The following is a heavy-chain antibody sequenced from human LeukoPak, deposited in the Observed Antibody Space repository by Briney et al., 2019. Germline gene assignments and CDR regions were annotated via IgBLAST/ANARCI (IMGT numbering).Heavy chain of an antibody. V-gene: IGHV1-69*02. CDR1: GGTFSSYT. CDR2: IIPILGIA. CDR3: AGHSQDILVLVAETGYYYYYIDV. J-gene: IGHJ6*03. D-gene: IGHD2-15*01. Sequence: ASVKVSCKASGGTFSSYTISWVRQAPGQGLEGMGRIIPILGIANYAQKFQGRVTITADKSTSTAYMELSSLRSEDTAVYYCAGHSQDILVLVAETGYYYYYIDVWGKGTTVTVSS.